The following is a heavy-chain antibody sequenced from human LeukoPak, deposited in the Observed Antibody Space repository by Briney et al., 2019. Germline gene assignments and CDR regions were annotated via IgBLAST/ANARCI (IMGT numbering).Heavy chain of an antibody. V-gene: IGHV3-23*03. CDR1: GFTFSTYW. Sequence: GGSLRLSCAASGFTFSTYWMSWVRQAPGKGLEWVSVLYSSGNSYYAVSVKGRFSISRDNSKNTLYLQMNSLRTEDTAIYYCVREGNWAYWGLGTLVTVSS. CDR3: VREGNWAY. J-gene: IGHJ4*02. CDR2: LYSSGNS. D-gene: IGHD1-1*01.